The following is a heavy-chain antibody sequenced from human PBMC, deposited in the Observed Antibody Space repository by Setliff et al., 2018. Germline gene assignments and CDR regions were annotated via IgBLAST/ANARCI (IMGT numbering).Heavy chain of an antibody. CDR1: GGSISSSSYY. CDR2: IYYSGST. J-gene: IGHJ6*02. Sequence: SETLSLTCTVSGGSISSSSYYWGWFRQPPGKGLEWIGSIYYSGSTYYNPSLKSRVTISVDTSKNQFSLKLSSVTAADTAVYYCARVAAYSSSWYNYYYGMDVWGQGTTVTVSS. CDR3: ARVAAYSSSWYNYYYGMDV. V-gene: IGHV4-39*07. D-gene: IGHD6-13*01.